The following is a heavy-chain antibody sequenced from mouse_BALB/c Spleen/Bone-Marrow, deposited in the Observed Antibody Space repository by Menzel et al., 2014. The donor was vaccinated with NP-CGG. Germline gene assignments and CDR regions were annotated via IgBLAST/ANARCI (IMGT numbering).Heavy chain of an antibody. V-gene: IGHV1S29*02. J-gene: IGHJ2*01. Sequence: EVQVVESGPELVKSGTSVKISCKASGYTFTDYNMHCVKQSHGKSLEWIGYIYPFNGGTDYNQKFKSKATMTVDKSSSTEYMELRNLTSEDSAVYYCARSSYFDYWGQGTTLTVSS. CDR2: IYPFNGGT. CDR3: ARSSYFDY. CDR1: GYTFTDYN. D-gene: IGHD1-1*01.